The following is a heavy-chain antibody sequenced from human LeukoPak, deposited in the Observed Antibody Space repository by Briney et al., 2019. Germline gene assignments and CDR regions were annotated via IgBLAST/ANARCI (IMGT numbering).Heavy chain of an antibody. Sequence: GGSLRLSCAASGFTFSSYWMSWVRQAPGKGLEWVANIKQDGSEKYYVDSVKGRFTISRDNAKNSLYLQMNSLRAEDTAVYYCARAPPGSSSPFDYWGQGTLVTVSS. CDR2: IKQDGSEK. D-gene: IGHD6-6*01. CDR1: GFTFSSYW. CDR3: ARAPPGSSSPFDY. V-gene: IGHV3-7*01. J-gene: IGHJ4*02.